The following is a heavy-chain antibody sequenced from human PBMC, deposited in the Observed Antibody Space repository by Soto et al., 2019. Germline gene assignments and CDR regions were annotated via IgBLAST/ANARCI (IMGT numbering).Heavy chain of an antibody. J-gene: IGHJ6*02. V-gene: IGHV4-59*01. CDR2: ISNSGST. CDR1: GGSISNYY. CDR3: ARDHGGMDV. Sequence: QVQLQESGPGLVKPSETLSLTCTVSGGSISNYYRSWIRQPPGKGLEWIGYISNSGSTNYNPSLKSRVTTSVDTSKNHFSLRLTSVTAADTAVYYCARDHGGMDVWGQGTTVIVSS.